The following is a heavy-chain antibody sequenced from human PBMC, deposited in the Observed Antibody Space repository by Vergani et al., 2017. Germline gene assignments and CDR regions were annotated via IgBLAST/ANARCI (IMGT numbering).Heavy chain of an antibody. V-gene: IGHV3-9*01. CDR2: ISWNSGSI. CDR3: AKAEIAAAGEYFQH. J-gene: IGHJ1*01. Sequence: EVQLVESGGGLVQPGRSLRLSCAASGFTFDDYAMHWVRQAPGKGLEWVSGISWNSGSIGYADSVKGRFTISRDNAKNSLYLQMNSLRAEDTALYYCAKAEIAAAGEYFQHWGQGTLVTVSS. D-gene: IGHD6-13*01. CDR1: GFTFDDYA.